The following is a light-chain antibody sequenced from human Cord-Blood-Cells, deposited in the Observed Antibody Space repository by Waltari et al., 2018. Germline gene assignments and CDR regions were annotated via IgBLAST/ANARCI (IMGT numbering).Light chain of an antibody. CDR2: RDN. CDR3: AAWDDSLSGWV. J-gene: IGLJ3*02. CDR1: SSNIGSHY. V-gene: IGLV1-47*01. Sequence: QSVLTQPPSASGTPGQRVTISCSGSSSNIGSHYVYWYPQLPGTAPKLLIYRDNPRPSGVPDRFAGSKSGTSASLAISGLRSEDEADYYCAAWDDSLSGWVFGGGTKLTVL.